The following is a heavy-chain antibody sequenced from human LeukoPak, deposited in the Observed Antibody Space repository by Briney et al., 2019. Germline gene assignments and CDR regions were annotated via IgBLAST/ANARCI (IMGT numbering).Heavy chain of an antibody. Sequence: GGSLRLSCAASGFTFSSYGMHWVRQAPGKGLEWVAVKSYDGSNKYYADSVKGRFTISRDNSKNTLYLQMNSLRAEDTAVYYCAKAGRGAFGRYSSSWEFDYWGQGTLVTVSS. V-gene: IGHV3-30*18. CDR3: AKAGRGAFGRYSSSWEFDY. CDR1: GFTFSSYG. D-gene: IGHD6-13*01. CDR2: KSYDGSNK. J-gene: IGHJ4*02.